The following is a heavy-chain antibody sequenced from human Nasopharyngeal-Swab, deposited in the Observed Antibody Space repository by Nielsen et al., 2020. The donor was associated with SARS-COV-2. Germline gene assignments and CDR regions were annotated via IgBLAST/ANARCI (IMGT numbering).Heavy chain of an antibody. CDR2: ISYDGSNK. D-gene: IGHD3-16*01. V-gene: IGHV3-30-3*01. Sequence: GESLKISCAASGFTFSSYAMHWVRQAPGKGLEWVAVISYDGSNKYYADSVKGRFTISRDNSKNTLYLQMNSLRAEDTAVYYCERDQGGLLDHWGQGTLVTVSS. CDR1: GFTFSSYA. J-gene: IGHJ5*02. CDR3: ERDQGGLLDH.